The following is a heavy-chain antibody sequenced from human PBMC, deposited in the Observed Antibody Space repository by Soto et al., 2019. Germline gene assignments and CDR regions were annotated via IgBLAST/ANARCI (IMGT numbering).Heavy chain of an antibody. CDR2: ISGSGGST. CDR3: AKDLRGPYSNAYYYYGMDV. V-gene: IGHV3-23*01. D-gene: IGHD4-4*01. J-gene: IGHJ6*02. CDR1: GFTFSSYA. Sequence: GGSLRLSCAASGFTFSSYAMSWVRQAPGKGLEWVSAISGSGGSTYYADSVKGRFTISRDNSKNTLYLQMNSLRAEDTAVYYCAKDLRGPYSNAYYYYGMDVWGQGTTVTVSS.